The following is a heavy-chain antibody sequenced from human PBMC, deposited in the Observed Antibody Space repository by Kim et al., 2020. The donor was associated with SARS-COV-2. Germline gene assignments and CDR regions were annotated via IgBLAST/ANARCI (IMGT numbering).Heavy chain of an antibody. Sequence: GGSLRLSCAASGFTFSRYAMSWARRAPGKGLEWVSTISDSGVRTHYADSVKGRFTISRDNSKSTLFLQMNSLRAEDTAVYYCEASDYWGQGSLVTVSS. CDR2: ISDSGVRT. CDR3: EASDY. V-gene: IGHV3-23*01. J-gene: IGHJ4*02. CDR1: GFTFSRYA.